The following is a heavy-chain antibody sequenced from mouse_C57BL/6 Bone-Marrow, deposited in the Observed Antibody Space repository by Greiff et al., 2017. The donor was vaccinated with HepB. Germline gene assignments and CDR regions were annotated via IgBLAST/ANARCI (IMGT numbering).Heavy chain of an antibody. Sequence: EVKVVESGGGLVQPGGSMKLSCVASGFTFSNYWMNWVRQSPEKGLEWVAKIRLKSDNYATHYAESVKGRFTISRDDSKSSVYLQMNNLRAEDTGIYYCTGEIGYGSSYGWYFDVWGTGTTVTVSS. D-gene: IGHD1-1*01. J-gene: IGHJ1*03. CDR1: GFTFSNYW. V-gene: IGHV6-3*01. CDR3: TGEIGYGSSYGWYFDV. CDR2: IRLKSDNYAT.